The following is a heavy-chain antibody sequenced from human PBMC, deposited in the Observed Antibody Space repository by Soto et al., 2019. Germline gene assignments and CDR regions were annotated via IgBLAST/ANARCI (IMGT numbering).Heavy chain of an antibody. Sequence: QPGGSLRLSCAASGFTFSSYGTHWVRQAPGKGLEWVAVISYDGSNKYYADSVKGRFTISRDNSKNTLYLQMNSLRAEDTAVYYCAKAPRGSGWTGGDHFDYWGQGTLVTVSS. D-gene: IGHD6-19*01. CDR2: ISYDGSNK. V-gene: IGHV3-30*18. CDR1: GFTFSSYG. J-gene: IGHJ4*02. CDR3: AKAPRGSGWTGGDHFDY.